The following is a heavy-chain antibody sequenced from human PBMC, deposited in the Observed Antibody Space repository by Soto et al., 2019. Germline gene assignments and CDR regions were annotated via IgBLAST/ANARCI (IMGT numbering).Heavy chain of an antibody. Sequence: GESLKISCKGSGYNFLSNWIGWVRQMPGKGLEWMGIIYPGDSDTTYSPSFQGQVTISADKSISTAYLQWSSLKASDTAMYYCARHVQAAVGRMDVWGQGTTVTVSS. CDR3: ARHVQAAVGRMDV. CDR1: GYNFLSNW. J-gene: IGHJ6*02. D-gene: IGHD6-13*01. CDR2: IYPGDSDT. V-gene: IGHV5-51*01.